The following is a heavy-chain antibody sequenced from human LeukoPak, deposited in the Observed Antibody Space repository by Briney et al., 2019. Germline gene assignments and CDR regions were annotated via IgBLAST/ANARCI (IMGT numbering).Heavy chain of an antibody. Sequence: GGSLRLSCAASGFTFDDYAMHWVRQAPGKGLEWVSGISWNSGSIGYADSVKGRFTISRDNAKNSLYLQMNSLRAEDTALYYCAKAPLRGYSYSSFDYWGQGTLVTVSS. J-gene: IGHJ4*02. D-gene: IGHD5-18*01. CDR2: ISWNSGSI. CDR1: GFTFDDYA. CDR3: AKAPLRGYSYSSFDY. V-gene: IGHV3-9*01.